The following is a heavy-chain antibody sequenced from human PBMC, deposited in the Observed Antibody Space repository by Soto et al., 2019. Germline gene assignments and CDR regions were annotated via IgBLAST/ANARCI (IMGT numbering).Heavy chain of an antibody. CDR2: IYYSRST. J-gene: IGHJ6*03. CDR1: GGSISSYY. CDR3: ARQMYYYYYMDV. Sequence: QVQLQESGPGLVKPSETLSLTCTVSGGSISSYYWSWIRQPPGKGLEWIGYIYYSRSTNYNPSLKRRVIISVDTSKNQFSLKLSSVTAADTAVYYCARQMYYYYYMDVWGKGTTVTVSS. V-gene: IGHV4-59*08.